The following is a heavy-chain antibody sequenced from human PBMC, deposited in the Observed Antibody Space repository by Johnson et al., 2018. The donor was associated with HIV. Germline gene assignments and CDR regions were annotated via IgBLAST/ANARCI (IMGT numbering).Heavy chain of an antibody. CDR2: ISGSGNRT. CDR1: GFTFSSYA. Sequence: VQLLESGGGLEEPGGSLRLSCAASGFTFSSYAMNWVRQPPGKGLEWVSGISGSGNRTYYADSVKGHFTISRNNSRNTVHLQMNSLRAEDTAVYYCAKSPRPYSSGLYGDAFDIWGQGTMVTVSS. J-gene: IGHJ3*02. CDR3: AKSPRPYSSGLYGDAFDI. D-gene: IGHD6-19*01. V-gene: IGHV3-23*01.